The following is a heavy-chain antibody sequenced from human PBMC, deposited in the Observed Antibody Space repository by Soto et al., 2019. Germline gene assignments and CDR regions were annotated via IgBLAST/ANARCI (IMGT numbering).Heavy chain of an antibody. D-gene: IGHD1-20*01. V-gene: IGHV3-30-3*01. J-gene: IGHJ4*02. CDR1: GFTFSSYP. Sequence: PGGSLRFSCEASGFTFSSYPMHWVRQAPGKGLEWVTVISYDGGNQYYADSVKGRFTISRDNSKDTLYLQMHSLRSDDTAVYFCARAPITQTSFIDHWGQGTLVTVYS. CDR2: ISYDGGNQ. CDR3: ARAPITQTSFIDH.